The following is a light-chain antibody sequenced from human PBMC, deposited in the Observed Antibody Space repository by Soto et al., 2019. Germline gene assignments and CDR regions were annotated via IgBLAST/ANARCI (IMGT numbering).Light chain of an antibody. J-gene: IGKJ3*01. CDR2: SAS. Sequence: IQLTQSPSSLSASIGDRVTIACRASQGISRYLAWYQHKPGKAPQLLIYSASTLQSGVPSRFSGSGSGTDFTLTISSLQPEDFVIYYCQQLKSSPFTFGPGTKVEIK. CDR1: QGISRY. CDR3: QQLKSSPFT. V-gene: IGKV1-9*01.